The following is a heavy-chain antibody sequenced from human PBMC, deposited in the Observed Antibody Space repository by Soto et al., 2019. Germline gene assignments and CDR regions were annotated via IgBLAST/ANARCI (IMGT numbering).Heavy chain of an antibody. CDR3: ARPGQGYNWFDP. CDR2: ISSSSSYT. V-gene: IGHV3-11*06. J-gene: IGHJ5*02. Sequence: LRLSCAASGFTFSDYYMSWIRQAPGKGLEWVSYISSSSSYTNYADSVKGRFTISRDNAKNSLYLQMNSLRAEDTAVYYCARPGQGYNWFDPWGQGTLVTVSS. CDR1: GFTFSDYY. D-gene: IGHD7-27*01.